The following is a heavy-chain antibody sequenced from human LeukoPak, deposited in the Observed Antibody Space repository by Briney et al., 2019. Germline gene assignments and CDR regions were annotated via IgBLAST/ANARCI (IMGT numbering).Heavy chain of an antibody. D-gene: IGHD3-3*01. CDR3: TRTYPNQIFGVVILSLLFDY. Sequence: GGSLRLSCTASKFTVGDYAISWVRQAPGKGLEWVGFIRSKAYGGTRGYAASVKGRFTISRDDSKSIAYLQMNSLKTEDTAVYYCTRTYPNQIFGVVILSLLFDYWGQGTLVTVSS. J-gene: IGHJ4*02. CDR2: IRSKAYGGTR. V-gene: IGHV3-49*04. CDR1: KFTVGDYA.